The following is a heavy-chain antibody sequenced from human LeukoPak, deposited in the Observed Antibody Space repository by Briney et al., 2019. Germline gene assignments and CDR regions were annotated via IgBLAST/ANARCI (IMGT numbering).Heavy chain of an antibody. D-gene: IGHD2-15*01. J-gene: IGHJ4*02. Sequence: GASVKVSCKASGYTFTSYDINWVRQATGQGLEWMGWMSPNSGNTGYAQKFQGGVTMTRNTSISTAYMELSSLRFEDTAVYYCASARGVVVGARYFDYWGQGTLVTVSS. V-gene: IGHV1-8*01. CDR2: MSPNSGNT. CDR3: ASARGVVVGARYFDY. CDR1: GYTFTSYD.